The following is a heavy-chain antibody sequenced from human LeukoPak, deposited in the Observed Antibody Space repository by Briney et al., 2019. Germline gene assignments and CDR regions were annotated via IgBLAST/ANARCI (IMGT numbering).Heavy chain of an antibody. D-gene: IGHD3-22*01. J-gene: IGHJ4*02. CDR2: INAGNGNT. Sequence: ASVKVSCKASGYTFTSYAMHWVRQAPGQRLEWMGWINAGNGNTKYSQKFQGRVTITRDTSASTAYTELSSLRSEDTAVYYCAREDSSGYYSLDYWGQGTLVTVSS. CDR1: GYTFTSYA. V-gene: IGHV1-3*01. CDR3: AREDSSGYYSLDY.